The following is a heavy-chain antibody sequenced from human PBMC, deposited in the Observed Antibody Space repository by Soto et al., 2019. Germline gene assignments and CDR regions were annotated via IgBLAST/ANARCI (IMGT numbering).Heavy chain of an antibody. CDR3: ASEPDIVGIGAFDI. Sequence: QVQLVESGGGVVQPGRSLRLSCAASGFTFSSYGMHWVRQAPGKGLEWVAVIWYDGSNKYYADSVKCRFTISRDNSKKTLYLQMNSLRAEDTAVYYCASEPDIVGIGAFDIWGQGTMVTVSS. CDR2: IWYDGSNK. J-gene: IGHJ3*02. CDR1: GFTFSSYG. D-gene: IGHD2-15*01. V-gene: IGHV3-33*01.